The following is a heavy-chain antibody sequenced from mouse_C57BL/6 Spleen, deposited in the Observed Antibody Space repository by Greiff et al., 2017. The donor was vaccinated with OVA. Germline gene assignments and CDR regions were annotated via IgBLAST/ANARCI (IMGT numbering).Heavy chain of an antibody. CDR1: GYAFSSYW. Sequence: VQLQQSGAELVKPGASVKISCKASGYAFSSYWMNWVKQRPGKGLEWIGQIYPGDGDTNYNGKFKGKATLTADKSSSTAYMQLSSLTSEDSAVYFCAAIYYDYDDFDYWGQGTTLTVSS. D-gene: IGHD2-4*01. CDR2: IYPGDGDT. V-gene: IGHV1-80*01. J-gene: IGHJ2*01. CDR3: AAIYYDYDDFDY.